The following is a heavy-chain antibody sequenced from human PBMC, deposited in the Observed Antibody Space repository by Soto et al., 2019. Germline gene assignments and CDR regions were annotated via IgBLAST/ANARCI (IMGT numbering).Heavy chain of an antibody. J-gene: IGHJ4*02. CDR2: ISAYNGNT. Sequence: ASVKVSCKASGYTFTSYGIIWVRQAPGQGLEWMGWISAYNGNTNYAQKLQGRVTMTTDTSTSTAYMELRSLRSDDTAVYYCARESAVTTLHYFDYWGQGTLVTVSS. CDR3: ARESAVTTLHYFDY. CDR1: GYTFTSYG. D-gene: IGHD4-4*01. V-gene: IGHV1-18*01.